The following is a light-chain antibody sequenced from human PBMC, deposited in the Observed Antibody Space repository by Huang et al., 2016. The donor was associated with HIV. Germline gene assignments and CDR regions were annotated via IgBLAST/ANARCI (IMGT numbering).Light chain of an antibody. CDR1: QGIGND. CDR3: LQDYNYPRT. CDR2: AAS. V-gene: IGKV1-6*01. J-gene: IGKJ1*01. Sequence: AIQMTQSPSSLSASVGDRVTVTCRASQGIGNDLGWYQQKPGKAPKLLIYAASSLQSGVPSRLSGSGSGTDFTLTISSLQPEDFATYYCLQDYNYPRTIGQGTKVEIK.